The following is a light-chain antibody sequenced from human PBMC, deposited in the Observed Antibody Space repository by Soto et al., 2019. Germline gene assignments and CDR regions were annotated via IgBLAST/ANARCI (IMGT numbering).Light chain of an antibody. CDR1: SSDVGGYDY. CDR2: EVN. J-gene: IGLJ1*01. V-gene: IGLV2-14*01. CDR3: SSYSTTSTLV. Sequence: QSALTQPACVSGSPGQSVTISCTGASSDVGGYDYVSWYQQHPGKAPKLILYEVNNRPSGVSNHFSGSKSGNTASLIISGLQADDEADYYCSSYSTTSTLVFGSGTKLTVL.